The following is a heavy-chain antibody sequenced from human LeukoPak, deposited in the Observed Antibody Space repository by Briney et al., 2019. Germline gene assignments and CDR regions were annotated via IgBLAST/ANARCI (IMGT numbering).Heavy chain of an antibody. CDR3: TTLRGSSGYVDY. D-gene: IGHD3-22*01. J-gene: IGHJ4*02. V-gene: IGHV3-15*07. Sequence: AGGSLRLSCAASGFTFSSYAMNWVRQAPGKGLEWVGRIKSKTDGGTTDYAAPVKGRFTISRDDSKNTLYLQMNSLKTEDTAVYYCTTLRGSSGYVDYWGQGTLVTVSS. CDR2: IKSKTDGGTT. CDR1: GFTFSSYA.